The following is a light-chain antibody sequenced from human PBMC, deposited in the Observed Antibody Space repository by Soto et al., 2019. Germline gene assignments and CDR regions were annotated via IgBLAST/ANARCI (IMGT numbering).Light chain of an antibody. J-gene: IGKJ1*01. V-gene: IGKV3-20*01. Sequence: EIVLTQSPGTLSLSPGERATLSCRASQSLSSSQLAWYQQKPGQAPRLLIHDASSRATGISDRFTGSGSGTDFTLTITTLEPEDFAMYYCQQYSSSRTFGQGTKVDIK. CDR2: DAS. CDR3: QQYSSSRT. CDR1: QSLSSSQ.